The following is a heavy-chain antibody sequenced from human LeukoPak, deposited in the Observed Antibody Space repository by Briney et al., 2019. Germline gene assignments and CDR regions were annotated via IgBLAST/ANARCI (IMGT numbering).Heavy chain of an antibody. Sequence: GRSLRLSCAASGFTFDDYAMHWVRQAPGKGLEWVSGISWNSGSIGYADSVKGRFTISRDNAKNSLYLQMNSLRAEDTALYHCARDMIDGGFDYWGQGTLVTVSS. V-gene: IGHV3-9*01. CDR3: ARDMIDGGFDY. D-gene: IGHD2-21*01. J-gene: IGHJ4*02. CDR2: ISWNSGSI. CDR1: GFTFDDYA.